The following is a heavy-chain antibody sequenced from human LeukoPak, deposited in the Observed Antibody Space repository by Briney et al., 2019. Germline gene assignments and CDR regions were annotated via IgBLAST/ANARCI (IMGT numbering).Heavy chain of an antibody. J-gene: IGHJ6*03. CDR1: GFTFSTYS. D-gene: IGHD6-13*01. CDR3: AKDSSSSWYIYYYYMDV. CDR2: ISGSRNYI. Sequence: GGSLRLSCAASGFTFSTYSMNWVRQAPGKGLEWVSSISGSRNYIYYADSVKGRFTISRDNSKNTLYLQMNSLRAEDTAVYYCAKDSSSSWYIYYYYMDVWGKGTTVTISS. V-gene: IGHV3-21*01.